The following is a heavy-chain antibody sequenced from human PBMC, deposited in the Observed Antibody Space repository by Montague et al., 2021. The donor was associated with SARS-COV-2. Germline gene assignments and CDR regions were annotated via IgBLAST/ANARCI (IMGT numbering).Heavy chain of an antibody. CDR3: ARGADYDSWSGYLRYKWFDP. V-gene: IGHV4-34*01. J-gene: IGHJ5*02. D-gene: IGHD3-3*01. CDR1: GGSLSGYY. Sequence: SETLSLTCAVSGGSLSGYYWAWIRQTPAKGLEWIGEINYSGSTNYNPSLKSRLTISVDTSKKQISLKLNSMTAADTAVYYCARGADYDSWSGYLRYKWFDPWGQGTPVTVSS. CDR2: INYSGST.